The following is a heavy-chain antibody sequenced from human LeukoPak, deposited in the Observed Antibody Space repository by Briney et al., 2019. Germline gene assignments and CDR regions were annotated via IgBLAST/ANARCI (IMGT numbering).Heavy chain of an antibody. CDR3: AREGYCSSTSCWDLDNNWFDP. J-gene: IGHJ5*02. CDR1: GYTFTSYY. Sequence: ASVKVSCKASGYTFTSYYMHWVRQAPGQGLEWMGIINPSGGSTSYAQKFQGRVTMTRDTSISTAYMELSRLRSDDTAVYYCAREGYCSSTSCWDLDNNWFDPWGQGTLVTVSS. V-gene: IGHV1-46*01. D-gene: IGHD2-2*01. CDR2: INPSGGST.